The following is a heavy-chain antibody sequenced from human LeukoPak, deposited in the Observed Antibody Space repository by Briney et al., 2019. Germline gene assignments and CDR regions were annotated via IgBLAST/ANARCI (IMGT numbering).Heavy chain of an antibody. J-gene: IGHJ4*02. CDR2: IGTAGDT. Sequence: PGGSLRLFCAASGFTFSSYDMHWVRQATGKGLEWVSAIGTAGDTYYPGSVKGRFTISRENAKKSLYLQMNSLRAGDTAVYYCARGSYSSSWGIDYWGQGTLVTVSS. V-gene: IGHV3-13*04. CDR3: ARGSYSSSWGIDY. D-gene: IGHD6-13*01. CDR1: GFTFSSYD.